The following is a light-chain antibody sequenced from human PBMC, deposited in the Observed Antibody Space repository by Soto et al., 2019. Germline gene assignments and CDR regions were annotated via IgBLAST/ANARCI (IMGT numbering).Light chain of an antibody. J-gene: IGLJ2*01. Sequence: QSVLTQPPSASGTPGQRVTISCSGSSSNIGSKTVNWYQQLPGTAPKLLIYINNQRPSGVPARFSGSKSGSSASLAISGLQSEDEADYYCAAWDDSLNGVVFGGGTKLTVL. CDR2: INN. CDR1: SSNIGSKT. CDR3: AAWDDSLNGVV. V-gene: IGLV1-44*01.